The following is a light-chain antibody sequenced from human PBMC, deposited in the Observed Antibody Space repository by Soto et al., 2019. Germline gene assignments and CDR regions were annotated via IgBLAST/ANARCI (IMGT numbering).Light chain of an antibody. V-gene: IGKV1-33*01. J-gene: IGKJ5*01. Sequence: DIQMTQSPSSLSASVGDTISITCRSFQTIRKSLNWYQQRPGKAPKLLIFGASTLKTGVPSRFSGSGSGTDFSFTISSLQPEDIATYYCQQSNDLVSFGQGTRLEIK. CDR2: GAS. CDR3: QQSNDLVS. CDR1: QTIRKS.